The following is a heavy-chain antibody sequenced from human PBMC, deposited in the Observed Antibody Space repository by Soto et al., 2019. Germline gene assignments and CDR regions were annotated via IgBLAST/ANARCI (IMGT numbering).Heavy chain of an antibody. CDR2: IIPIFGTA. CDR3: VISFFGVVTGLFDF. CDR1: GGTFSSYS. V-gene: IGHV1-69*13. D-gene: IGHD3-3*01. J-gene: IGHJ2*01. Sequence: SVNGSCKAAGGTFSSYSISWVRQAPGQGLEWMGGIIPIFGTANYAQKFQGRVTITADESTSTAYMELSSLRSEDTAVYYCVISFFGVVTGLFDFWGRGSLVSVSS.